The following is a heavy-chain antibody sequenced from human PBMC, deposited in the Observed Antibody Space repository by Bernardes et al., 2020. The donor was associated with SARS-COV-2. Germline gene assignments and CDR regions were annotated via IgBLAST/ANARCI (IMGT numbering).Heavy chain of an antibody. D-gene: IGHD1-26*01. CDR3: AKGSFRVELLHAFNI. Sequence: VESLFLSCVASGISFSNYAMSWVRQAPGRGLEWVSVITGNGSITYYADSVKGRFTISRDNSKNTLYLQMNSLRAEDTAIYYCAKGSFRVELLHAFNIGGQWPIVSVSS. CDR2: ITGNGSIT. J-gene: IGHJ3*02. V-gene: IGHV3-23*01. CDR1: GISFSNYA.